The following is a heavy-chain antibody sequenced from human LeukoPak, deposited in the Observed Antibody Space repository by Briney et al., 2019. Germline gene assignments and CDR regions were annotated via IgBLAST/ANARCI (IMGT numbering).Heavy chain of an antibody. D-gene: IGHD6-6*01. Sequence: ASEKVSCKAPGYTFTNYGIRWVRQPPGQGLEWMGWISAYNGNTNYAQKLQGRVTMTTETSTSTAYMELRSLRSDDMAVYYCARDQSSSRPFDYWGQGTLVTVSS. J-gene: IGHJ4*02. V-gene: IGHV1-18*03. CDR3: ARDQSSSRPFDY. CDR2: ISAYNGNT. CDR1: GYTFTNYG.